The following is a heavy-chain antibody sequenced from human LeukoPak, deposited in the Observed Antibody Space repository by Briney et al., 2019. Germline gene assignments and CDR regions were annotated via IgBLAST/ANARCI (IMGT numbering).Heavy chain of an antibody. CDR2: INWNGGST. V-gene: IGHV3-20*04. CDR3: ARPHLYDFWRGYYAN. D-gene: IGHD3-3*01. Sequence: GGSLRLSCAASGFTFDDYGMSWVRQAPGKGLEWVSGINWNGGSTGYADSVKGRFTISRDNAKNSLYLQMNSLRAEDTALYYCARPHLYDFWRGYYANWGQGTLVTVSS. J-gene: IGHJ4*02. CDR1: GFTFDDYG.